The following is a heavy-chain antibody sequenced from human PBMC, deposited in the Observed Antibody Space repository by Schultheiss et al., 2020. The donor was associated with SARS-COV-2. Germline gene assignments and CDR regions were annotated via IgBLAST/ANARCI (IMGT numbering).Heavy chain of an antibody. J-gene: IGHJ4*02. CDR2: IVYTGDT. Sequence: GGSLRLSCAASGFTLRNNGMSWVRQAPGKGLEWVSDIVYTGDTYYADSVKGRFTISRDNSKNTLYLQLNSLRAEDTAVYYCARDMGAYSNYRVPFDYWGQGTLVTVSS. CDR1: GFTLRNNG. V-gene: IGHV3-66*03. CDR3: ARDMGAYSNYRVPFDY. D-gene: IGHD4-11*01.